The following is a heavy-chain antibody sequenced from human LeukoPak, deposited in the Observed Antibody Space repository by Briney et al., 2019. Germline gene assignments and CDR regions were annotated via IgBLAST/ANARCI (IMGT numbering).Heavy chain of an antibody. V-gene: IGHV3-21*01. CDR2: ISSSSSYI. CDR3: ARPFAITGTTDWFDP. J-gene: IGHJ5*02. D-gene: IGHD1-7*01. CDR1: GFTFSSYS. Sequence: GGSLRLSCAASGFTFSSYSMNWVRQAPGKGLEWVSSISSSSSYIYYADSAKGRFTISRDNAKNSLYLQMNSLRAEDTAVYYCARPFAITGTTDWFDPWGQGTLVTVSS.